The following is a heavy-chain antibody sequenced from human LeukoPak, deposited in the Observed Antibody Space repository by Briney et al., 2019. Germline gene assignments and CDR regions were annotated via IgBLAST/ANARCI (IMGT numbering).Heavy chain of an antibody. J-gene: IGHJ4*02. V-gene: IGHV4-61*02. D-gene: IGHD6-13*01. CDR1: GGSISSGSYY. CDR3: ARAYSSSLGYYFDY. CDR2: ISITGST. Sequence: SETLSLTCTVSGGSISSGSYYWSWIRQPAGKGLEWIGRISITGSTNYNPSLKSRVIISLDTSKNQFSLKLSSVTAADTALYYCARAYSSSLGYYFDYWGQGTLVTVSS.